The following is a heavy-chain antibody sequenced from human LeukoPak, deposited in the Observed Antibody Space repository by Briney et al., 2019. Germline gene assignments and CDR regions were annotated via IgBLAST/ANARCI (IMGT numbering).Heavy chain of an antibody. J-gene: IGHJ4*02. Sequence: GGSLRLSCAASGFTFGSYGMHWVRQAPGKGLEWVAVIWYDGSNKYYADSVKGRFTISRDNSKNTLYLQMNSLRAEDTAVYYGEKDPNGSWSFDYWGQGTLVTVSS. V-gene: IGHV3-33*06. CDR1: GFTFGSYG. CDR3: EKDPNGSWSFDY. CDR2: IWYDGSNK. D-gene: IGHD1-26*01.